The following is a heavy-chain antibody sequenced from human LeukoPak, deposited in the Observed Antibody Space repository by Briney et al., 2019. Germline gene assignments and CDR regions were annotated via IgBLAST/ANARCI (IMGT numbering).Heavy chain of an antibody. J-gene: IGHJ4*02. Sequence: GRSLRLSCAASGFTFSSYAIHWVRQAPGKGLEWVAVISYDGSNKYYADSVKGRFTISRDNAKNSLYLQMNSLRAEDTALYYCAGALIAAVGQGGDYWGQGALVTVSS. CDR1: GFTFSSYA. V-gene: IGHV3-30-3*01. D-gene: IGHD6-13*01. CDR3: AGALIAAVGQGGDY. CDR2: ISYDGSNK.